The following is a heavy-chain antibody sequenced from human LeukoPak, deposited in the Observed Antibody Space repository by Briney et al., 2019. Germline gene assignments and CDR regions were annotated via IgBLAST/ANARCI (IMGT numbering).Heavy chain of an antibody. D-gene: IGHD6-13*01. CDR2: ISYDGSNK. V-gene: IGHV3-30*04. CDR1: GFTFSSYA. Sequence: GGSLRLSCAASGFTFSSYAMHWVCQAPGKGLEWVAVISYDGSNKYYADSVKGRFTISRDNSKNTLYLQMNSLRAEDTAVYYCARTDAAAGLLAFDIWGQGTMVTVSS. CDR3: ARTDAAAGLLAFDI. J-gene: IGHJ3*02.